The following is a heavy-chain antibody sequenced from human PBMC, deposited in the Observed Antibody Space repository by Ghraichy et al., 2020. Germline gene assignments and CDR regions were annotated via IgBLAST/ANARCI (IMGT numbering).Heavy chain of an antibody. CDR3: ARLYYDTLAGYHAGYYMDV. Sequence: GESMNISCAAAGFTFSNYGMHWVRQAPGKGLEWVAFIRYDGNTKYYGDSVKGRFTISKDNSKNTLYLQMSSLRVDDTAMYYCARLYYDTLAGYHAGYYMDVWGKGTTVTVSS. J-gene: IGHJ6*03. D-gene: IGHD3-9*01. V-gene: IGHV3-30*02. CDR2: IRYDGNTK. CDR1: GFTFSNYG.